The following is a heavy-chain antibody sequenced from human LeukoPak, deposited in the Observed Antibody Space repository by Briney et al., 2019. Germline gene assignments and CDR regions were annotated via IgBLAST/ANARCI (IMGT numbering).Heavy chain of an antibody. CDR1: GFTFSISA. V-gene: IGHV3-66*01. Sequence: GGSLRLSCAASGFTFSISAMSWVRQAPGKGLEWVSVIYSGGSTYYADSVKGRFTISRDNSKNTLYLQMNSLRAEDTAVYYCARLYYWGQGTLVTVSS. J-gene: IGHJ4*02. CDR3: ARLYY. CDR2: IYSGGST.